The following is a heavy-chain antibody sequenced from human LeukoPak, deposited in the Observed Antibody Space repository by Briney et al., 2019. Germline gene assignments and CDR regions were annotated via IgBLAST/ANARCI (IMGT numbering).Heavy chain of an antibody. CDR2: IYPGDSDT. Sequence: GESLKISCKGSGYSFTSYWIGWVRQMPGKGLEWMGIIYPGDSDTRYSPSFQGQVTISADKSISTAYLQWSGLKASDTAMYYCARHIDYYDSSARIDAFDIWGQGTMVTVSS. CDR3: ARHIDYYDSSARIDAFDI. CDR1: GYSFTSYW. V-gene: IGHV5-51*01. D-gene: IGHD3-22*01. J-gene: IGHJ3*02.